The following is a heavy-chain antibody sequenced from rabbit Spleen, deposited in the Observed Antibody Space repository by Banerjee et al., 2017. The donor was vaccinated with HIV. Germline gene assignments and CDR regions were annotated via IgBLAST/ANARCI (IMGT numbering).Heavy chain of an antibody. CDR1: GFSFSISSY. Sequence: QEQLVESGGGLVQPEGSLTLTCKASGFSFSISSYMCWVRQAPGKGLEWIACIDAGSSGSTYYASWAKGRFTISKTSSTTVTLQMTSLTAADTATYFCARDTGSSFSSYGMDLWGQGTLVTVS. V-gene: IGHV1S45*01. CDR2: IDAGSSGST. CDR3: ARDTGSSFSSYGMDL. J-gene: IGHJ6*01. D-gene: IGHD8-1*01.